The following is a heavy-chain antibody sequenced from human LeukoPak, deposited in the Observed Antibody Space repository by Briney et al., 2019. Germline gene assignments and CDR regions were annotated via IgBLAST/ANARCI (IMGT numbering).Heavy chain of an antibody. V-gene: IGHV1-18*01. CDR2: ISAYNGNT. D-gene: IGHD3-3*01. Sequence: ASVKVSCKASGGTFSSYEISWVRQAPGQGLEWMGWISAYNGNTNYAQKLQGRVTMTTDTSTSTAYMELRSLRSDDTAVYYCARGQNTIFGVVILRNDAFDIWGQGTMVTVSS. CDR3: ARGQNTIFGVVILRNDAFDI. CDR1: GGTFSSYE. J-gene: IGHJ3*02.